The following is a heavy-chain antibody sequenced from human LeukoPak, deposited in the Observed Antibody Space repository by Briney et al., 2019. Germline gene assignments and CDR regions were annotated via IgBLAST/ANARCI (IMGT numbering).Heavy chain of an antibody. V-gene: IGHV1-18*01. D-gene: IGHD3-10*01. CDR1: GYTFTSYG. Sequence: ASVKVSCKASGYTFTSYGISWVRQAPGQGLEWMGGIIPIFGTANYAQKFQGRVTMTTDTSTSTAYMELRSLRSDDTAVYYCARMARIWFGESWYNWFDPWGQGTLVTVSS. CDR2: IIPIFGTA. J-gene: IGHJ5*02. CDR3: ARMARIWFGESWYNWFDP.